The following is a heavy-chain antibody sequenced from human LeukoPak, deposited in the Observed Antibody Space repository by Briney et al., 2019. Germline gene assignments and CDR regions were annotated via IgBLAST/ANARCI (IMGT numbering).Heavy chain of an antibody. Sequence: PSETLSLTCTVSGGSIGSYYWSCIRQPPGKGLEWIGYINYSGTTNYNPSLKSRVSMSVDTSKNQFSLKLSSVTAADTAVYYCARGTMMVGPWGQGTQVTVSS. V-gene: IGHV4-59*01. D-gene: IGHD3-22*01. CDR2: INYSGTT. J-gene: IGHJ5*02. CDR1: GGSIGSYY. CDR3: ARGTMMVGP.